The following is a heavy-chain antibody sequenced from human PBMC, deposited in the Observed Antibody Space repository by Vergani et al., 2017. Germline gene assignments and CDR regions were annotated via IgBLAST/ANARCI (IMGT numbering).Heavy chain of an antibody. J-gene: IGHJ6*02. V-gene: IGHV3-11*04. Sequence: QVQLVESGGGLVKPGGSLRLSCAASGFTFSDYYMSWIRQAPGKGLEWVSYISSSGSTIYYADSVKGRFTISRDNAKNSLYLQMNSLRAEDTAVYYCARELGGSSRAVYQLLYYYYGMDVWGQGTTVTVSS. CDR1: GFTFSDYY. D-gene: IGHD2-2*01. CDR2: ISSSGSTI. CDR3: ARELGGSSRAVYQLLYYYYGMDV.